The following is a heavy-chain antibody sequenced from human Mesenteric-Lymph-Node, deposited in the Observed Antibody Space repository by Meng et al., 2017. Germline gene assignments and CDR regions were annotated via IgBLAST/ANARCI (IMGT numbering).Heavy chain of an antibody. D-gene: IGHD2-21*02. J-gene: IGHJ4*02. CDR3: ARVVTALWGYYFDY. CDR1: GGPISSSNW. V-gene: IGHV4-4*02. CDR2: IYHSGST. Sequence: QAPGPGLVNPSGTLPLTCAVSGGPISSSNWWSWVRQPPGKGLEWIGEIYHSGSTNYNPSLKSRVTISVDKSKNQFSLKLSSVTAADTAVYYCARVVTALWGYYFDYWGQGTLVTVSS.